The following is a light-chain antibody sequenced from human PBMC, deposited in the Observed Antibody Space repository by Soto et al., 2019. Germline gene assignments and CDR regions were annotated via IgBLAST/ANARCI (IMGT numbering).Light chain of an antibody. CDR2: GNS. J-gene: IGLJ3*02. CDR3: QSYDSSLSGWL. CDR1: SSNIGAGYD. Sequence: QSVLTQPPSVSGAPGQRVTISCTGSSSNIGAGYDVHWYQQLPGTAPKLLIYGNSNRPSWVPDRFSGSKSGTSASLAITGLQAEDEADSYCQSYDSSLSGWLFGGGTKLTVL. V-gene: IGLV1-40*01.